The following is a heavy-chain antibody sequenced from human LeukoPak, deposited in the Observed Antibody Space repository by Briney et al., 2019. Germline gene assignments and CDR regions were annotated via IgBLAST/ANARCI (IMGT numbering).Heavy chain of an antibody. CDR1: GGTFSSYA. V-gene: IGHV1-69*13. Sequence: GASVKVSCKASGGTFSSYAISWVRQAPGQGLEWMGGIIPIFGTANYAQKFQGRVTITADESTSAAYMELSSLRSEDTAVYYCARGREPFTIFGVDPPPRNLRHYYYYMDVWGKGTTVTVSS. CDR3: ARGREPFTIFGVDPPPRNLRHYYYYMDV. J-gene: IGHJ6*03. D-gene: IGHD3-3*01. CDR2: IIPIFGTA.